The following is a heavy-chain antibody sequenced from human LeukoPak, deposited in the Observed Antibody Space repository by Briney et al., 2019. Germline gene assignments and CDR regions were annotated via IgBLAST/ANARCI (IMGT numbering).Heavy chain of an antibody. Sequence: PRRSLRPSCAASGFTPSSYEMNWVRQAAGKGLEWVSYISSSGRTIYHADSVKGRFTISRDNAKNSLYLQMNSLRAEDTAVYYCARNYYGMDVWGQGTTVTVSS. CDR2: ISSSGRTI. V-gene: IGHV3-48*03. J-gene: IGHJ6*02. CDR3: ARNYYGMDV. CDR1: GFTPSSYE.